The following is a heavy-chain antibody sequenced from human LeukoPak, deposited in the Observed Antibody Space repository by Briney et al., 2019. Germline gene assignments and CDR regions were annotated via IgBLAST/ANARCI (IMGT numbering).Heavy chain of an antibody. CDR1: GYTFTSYA. CDR3: ARFPIAAAGNVEGGNWFDP. V-gene: IGHV7-4-1*02. J-gene: IGHJ5*02. D-gene: IGHD6-13*01. Sequence: GASVKVSCKASGYTFTSYAMNWVRQAPGQGLEWMGWINTNTGNPTYAQGFTGRFVFSLDTSVSTAYLQISSLKAEDTAVYYCARFPIAAAGNVEGGNWFDPWGQGTLVTVSS. CDR2: INTNTGNP.